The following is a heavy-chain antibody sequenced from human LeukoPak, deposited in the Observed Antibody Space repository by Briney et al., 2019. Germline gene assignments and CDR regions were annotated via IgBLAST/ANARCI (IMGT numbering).Heavy chain of an antibody. CDR2: IYYSGST. V-gene: IGHV4-39*07. D-gene: IGHD5-12*01. Sequence: SETLSLTCTVSGGSISSSSYYWGWIRQPPGKGPEWIGSIYYSGSTYYNPSLKSRVTISVDTSKNQFSLKLSSVTAADTAVYYCARDFSGYDGRAYWGQGTLVTVSS. CDR1: GGSISSSSYY. CDR3: ARDFSGYDGRAY. J-gene: IGHJ4*02.